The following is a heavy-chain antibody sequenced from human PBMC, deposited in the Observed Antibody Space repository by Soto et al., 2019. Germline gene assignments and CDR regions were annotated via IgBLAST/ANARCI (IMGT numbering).Heavy chain of an antibody. CDR2: IYYSGST. Sequence: QLQLQESGPGLVKPSETLSLTCTVSGGSISSSSYYWGWIRQPPGKGLEWIGSIYYSGSTYYNPSLKSRVTISVDTSKNQFSLKLSSVTAADTAVYYCARHAPSDRIFDYWGQGTLVTVSS. V-gene: IGHV4-39*01. CDR3: ARHAPSDRIFDY. CDR1: GGSISSSSYY. J-gene: IGHJ4*02.